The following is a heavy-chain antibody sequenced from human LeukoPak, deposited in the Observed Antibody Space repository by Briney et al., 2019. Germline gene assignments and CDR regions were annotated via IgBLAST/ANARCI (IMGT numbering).Heavy chain of an antibody. J-gene: IGHJ5*02. CDR1: GYSFTSYW. Sequence: GESLKISCKGSGYSFTSYWIGWVRQMPGKGLEWMGIIYPGDSDTRYSPSFQGQVTISADKSISTAYLQWSSLKASDTAMYYCARAHYDFWSGAKVWFDPWGQGTLVTVSS. V-gene: IGHV5-51*01. CDR2: IYPGDSDT. CDR3: ARAHYDFWSGAKVWFDP. D-gene: IGHD3-3*01.